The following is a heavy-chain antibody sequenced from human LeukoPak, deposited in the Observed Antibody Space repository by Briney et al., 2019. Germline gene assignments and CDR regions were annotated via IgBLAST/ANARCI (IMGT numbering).Heavy chain of an antibody. CDR3: TRRAARWQFDL. V-gene: IGHV3-9*01. D-gene: IGHD5-24*01. CDR1: GFNFDDYA. Sequence: SGRSLRLSCAVSGFNFDDYAMHWVRQAPGRGLEWVSGINWKTGNGIYADSMKGRFTISRDNAKNSLYLQMSSLRAEDTALYYCTRRAARWQFDLWGRGTLLTVSS. J-gene: IGHJ2*01. CDR2: INWKTGNG.